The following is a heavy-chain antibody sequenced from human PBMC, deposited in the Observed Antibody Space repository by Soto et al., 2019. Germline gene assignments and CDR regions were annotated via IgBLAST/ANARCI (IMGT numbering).Heavy chain of an antibody. CDR1: GGSFSGYY. CDR3: ARGFSLLWFGSGYYYYGMDV. V-gene: IGHV4-34*01. Sequence: PSETLSLTCAVYGGSFSGYYWSWIRQPPGKGLEWIGEINHSGSTNYNPSLKSRVTISVDTSKNQFSLKLSSVTAADTAVYYCARGFSLLWFGSGYYYYGMDVWGQGTTVTVS. CDR2: INHSGST. J-gene: IGHJ6*02. D-gene: IGHD3-10*01.